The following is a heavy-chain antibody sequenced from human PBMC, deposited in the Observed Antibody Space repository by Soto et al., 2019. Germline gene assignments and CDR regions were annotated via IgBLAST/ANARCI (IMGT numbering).Heavy chain of an antibody. CDR2: VYYSGST. CDR3: ARAETSGFHYVYH. CDR1: GDSGNRCY. D-gene: IGHD3-9*01. J-gene: IGHJ4*02. Sequence: PSXTRSLTCPVTGDSGNRCYWNWLRKPKGKGLECMGYVYYSGSTNYNPSLKSRVTISVDTSKNQISLRLKSVTAADTAVDYCARAETSGFHYVYHWGRGTLLPISS. V-gene: IGHV4-59*02.